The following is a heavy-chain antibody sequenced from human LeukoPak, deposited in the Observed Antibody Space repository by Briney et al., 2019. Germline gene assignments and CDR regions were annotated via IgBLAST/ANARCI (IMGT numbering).Heavy chain of an antibody. CDR1: GASISSYY. CDR2: IYYSGST. D-gene: IGHD6-13*01. CDR3: ERGSSSNDF. V-gene: IGHV4-59*01. Sequence: SETLSLTCTVSGASISSYYWSWIRQPPGKGLEWIGCIYYSGSTNYNPSLKSRVTISVDTSKNQFSLKLSSVTAADTAVYYCERGSSSNDFWGQGTLVTVSS. J-gene: IGHJ4*02.